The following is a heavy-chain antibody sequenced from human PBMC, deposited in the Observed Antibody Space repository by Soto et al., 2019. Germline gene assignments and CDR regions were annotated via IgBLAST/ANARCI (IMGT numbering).Heavy chain of an antibody. D-gene: IGHD3-9*01. CDR3: AREILYYDILTGDYPSVDY. V-gene: IGHV3-23*01. J-gene: IGHJ4*02. Sequence: GGSLRLSCAASGFTFSSYAMSWVRQAPGKGLEWVSAISGSGGSTYFADSVKGRFTISRDNSKNTLYLQMNSLRAEDTAVYYCAREILYYDILTGDYPSVDYWGQGTLVTVSS. CDR2: ISGSGGST. CDR1: GFTFSSYA.